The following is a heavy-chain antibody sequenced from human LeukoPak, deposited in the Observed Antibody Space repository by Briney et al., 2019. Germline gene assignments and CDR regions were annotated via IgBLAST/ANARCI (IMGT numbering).Heavy chain of an antibody. D-gene: IGHD6-19*01. J-gene: IGHJ4*02. CDR2: INPSGGST. CDR1: GYSFTNYY. V-gene: IGHV1-46*01. Sequence: ASVRVSCKASGYSFTNYYMHWVRQAPGQGLEWMGMINPSGGSTTYAQKFQGRVTMTRDTSISTAYMELSRLRSDDTAVYYCARSEEQWLSPFFDYWGQGTLVTVSS. CDR3: ARSEEQWLSPFFDY.